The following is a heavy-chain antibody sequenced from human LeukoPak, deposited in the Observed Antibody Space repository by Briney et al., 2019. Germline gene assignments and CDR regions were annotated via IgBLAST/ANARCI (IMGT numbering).Heavy chain of an antibody. CDR3: ARALGYCSGGSCTRGYNWFDP. CDR1: GGSISSSTYY. V-gene: IGHV4-39*01. CDR2: IYYSGTT. D-gene: IGHD2-15*01. Sequence: PSETLSLTCSVSGGSISSSTYYWGWIRQPPGKGLEWIGSIYYSGTTSYNPSLKSRVTISVDTSKNQFSLRLSSVTAADTAVYYCARALGYCSGGSCTRGYNWFDPWGQGTLVTVSS. J-gene: IGHJ5*02.